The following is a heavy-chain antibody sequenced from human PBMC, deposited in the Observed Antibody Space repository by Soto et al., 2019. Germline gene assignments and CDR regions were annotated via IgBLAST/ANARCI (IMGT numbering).Heavy chain of an antibody. CDR3: ARGRYGDY. D-gene: IGHD4-17*01. V-gene: IGHV1-18*01. CDR2: ISAYNGNT. CDR1: GYTFTSYG. J-gene: IGHJ4*02. Sequence: QVQLVQYGAEVKKPGASVKVSCKASGYTFTSYGISWVRQAPGQGLEWVGWISAYNGNTKYAQKVQGRVTVTAGTYTSTAYMELRRLRSDDTAVYYCARGRYGDYWGQGTLVTTSS.